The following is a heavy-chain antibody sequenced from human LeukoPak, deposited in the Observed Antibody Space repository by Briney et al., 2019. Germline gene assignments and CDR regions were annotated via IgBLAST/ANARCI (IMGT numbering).Heavy chain of an antibody. CDR2: IYYSGST. Sequence: TSETLSLTGTVSGGSISSSSYYWGWIRQPPGKGLEWIGSIYYSGSTYYNPSLKSRVTISVDTSKNQFSLKLSSVTAADTAVYYCARHENLGDPFDYWGQGTLVTVSS. D-gene: IGHD4-17*01. CDR3: ARHENLGDPFDY. V-gene: IGHV4-39*01. CDR1: GGSISSSSYY. J-gene: IGHJ4*02.